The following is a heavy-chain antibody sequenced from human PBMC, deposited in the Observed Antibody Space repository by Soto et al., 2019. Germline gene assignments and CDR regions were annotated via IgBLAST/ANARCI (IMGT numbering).Heavy chain of an antibody. CDR1: GGTFSSYA. CDR2: IIPISGTA. D-gene: IGHD6-19*01. Sequence: GASVKVSCKASGGTFSSYAISWVRQAPGQGLEWMGGIIPISGTANYAQKFQGRVTITADESTSTAYMELSSLRSEDTAVYYCARSGNLAGPWYFDYWGQGTLVTVSS. J-gene: IGHJ4*02. CDR3: ARSGNLAGPWYFDY. V-gene: IGHV1-69*13.